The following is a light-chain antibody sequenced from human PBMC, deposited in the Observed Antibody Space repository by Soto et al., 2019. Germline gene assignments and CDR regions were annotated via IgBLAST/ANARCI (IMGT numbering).Light chain of an antibody. CDR1: QSISDT. V-gene: IGKV3-15*01. CDR2: GAS. CDR3: QQYDNWPWT. Sequence: EIVMTQSPATLSVSPGGRATLSCRASQSISDTLAWYQQKHGQAPSLLIYGASRRATGFPARFSAIGSGTDLTITIRSLQSEDGEVYDGQQYDNWPWTFGQGTKVDIK. J-gene: IGKJ1*01.